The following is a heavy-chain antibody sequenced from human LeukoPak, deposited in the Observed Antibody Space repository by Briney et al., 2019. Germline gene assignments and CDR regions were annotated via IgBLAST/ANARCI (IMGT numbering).Heavy chain of an antibody. J-gene: IGHJ4*01. CDR3: ARDGTAAGLYFDL. CDR1: GFTFSSYT. D-gene: IGHD6-13*01. V-gene: IGHV3-7*01. Sequence: GGSLRLSCAASGFTFSSYTMNWVRQAPGKGLEWVASIRQDGGEKSYVDSVKGRFTISRDNTKSSLYLQINSLRAEDTAVYYCARDGTAAGLYFDLWGQGTLVTVSS. CDR2: IRQDGGEK.